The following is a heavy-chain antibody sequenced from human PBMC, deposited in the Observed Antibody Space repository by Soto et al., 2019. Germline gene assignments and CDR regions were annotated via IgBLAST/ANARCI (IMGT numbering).Heavy chain of an antibody. V-gene: IGHV3-30-3*01. J-gene: IGHJ6*02. CDR1: GFTFSSYA. CDR3: ARDQEGDIVVVPAAKEDYYYYGMDV. D-gene: IGHD2-2*01. Sequence: LSLTCAASGFTFSSYAMHWVRQAPGKGLEWVAVISYDGSNKYYADSVKGRFTISRDNSKNTLYLQMNSLRAEGTAVYYCARDQEGDIVVVPAAKEDYYYYGMDVWGQGTTVTVSS. CDR2: ISYDGSNK.